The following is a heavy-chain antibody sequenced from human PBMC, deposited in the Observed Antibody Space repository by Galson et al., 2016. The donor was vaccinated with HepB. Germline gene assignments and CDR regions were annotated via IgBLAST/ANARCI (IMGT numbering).Heavy chain of an antibody. Sequence: SLRLSCAASGFTFSSYDMHWVRQAPGKGLEWVSAIGTAGDTYYPDSVKGRFTISRENAKNSFYLQMNSRRAGDSAMYYCTRGGIRLIDYWGQGTLVTVSS. J-gene: IGHJ4*02. CDR2: IGTAGDT. D-gene: IGHD3-16*01. V-gene: IGHV3-13*04. CDR1: GFTFSSYD. CDR3: TRGGIRLIDY.